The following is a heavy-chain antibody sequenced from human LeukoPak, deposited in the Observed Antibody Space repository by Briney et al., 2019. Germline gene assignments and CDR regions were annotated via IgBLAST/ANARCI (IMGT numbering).Heavy chain of an antibody. D-gene: IGHD4-11*01. V-gene: IGHV3-74*01. CDR2: INGEGRST. CDR3: ATVQVTTVTYYYYGMEV. J-gene: IGHJ6*02. CDR1: GGTFSRYW. Sequence: GGSLRLSCAASGGTFSRYWMYWVRQAPGKGLVWVSGINGEGRSTNYADSVKGRFTISGDKAKNTLYLQMNSLRAEDTAVYYCATVQVTTVTYYYYGMEVWGQGTTVTVSS.